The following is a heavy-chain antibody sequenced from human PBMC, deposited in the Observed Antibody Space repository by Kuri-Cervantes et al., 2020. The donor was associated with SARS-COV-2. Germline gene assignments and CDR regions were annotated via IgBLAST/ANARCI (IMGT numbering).Heavy chain of an antibody. CDR1: GGSFSGYY. V-gene: IGHV4-39*01. CDR3: ARQGTIVVVPAALKTYFDY. CDR2: IYYSGST. D-gene: IGHD2-2*01. Sequence: GSLRLSCAVYGGSFSGYYWGWIRQPPGKGLEWIGSIYYSGSTYYNPSLKSRVTISVDTSKNQFSLKLSSVTAADTAVYYCARQGTIVVVPAALKTYFDYWGQGTLVTVSS. J-gene: IGHJ4*02.